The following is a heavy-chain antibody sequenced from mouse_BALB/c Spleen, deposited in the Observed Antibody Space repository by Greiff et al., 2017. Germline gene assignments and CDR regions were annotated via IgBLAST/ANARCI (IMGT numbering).Heavy chain of an antibody. Sequence: VQLQQSGAELVKSGASVKLSCTASGFNIKDTYMHWVKQRPEQGLEWIGRIDPANGNTKYDPKFQGKATITADTSSNTAYLQLSSLTSEDTAVYYCARGYDGHFDYWGQGTTLTVSS. CDR1: GFNIKDTY. V-gene: IGHV14-3*02. CDR3: ARGYDGHFDY. J-gene: IGHJ2*01. CDR2: IDPANGNT. D-gene: IGHD2-2*01.